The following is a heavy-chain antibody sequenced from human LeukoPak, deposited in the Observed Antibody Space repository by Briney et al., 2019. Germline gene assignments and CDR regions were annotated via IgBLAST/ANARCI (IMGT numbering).Heavy chain of an antibody. J-gene: IGHJ4*02. CDR1: GGTFSSYA. CDR3: ARGYYDSSGYYYGAFDY. V-gene: IGHV1-69*05. Sequence: ASVKVSCKASGGTFSSYAISWVRQAPGQGLEWMGGCIPIFGTANYAQESQGRVTITTDESTSTAYMELSSLRSEDTAVYYCARGYYDSSGYYYGAFDYWGQGTLVTASS. CDR2: CIPIFGTA. D-gene: IGHD3-22*01.